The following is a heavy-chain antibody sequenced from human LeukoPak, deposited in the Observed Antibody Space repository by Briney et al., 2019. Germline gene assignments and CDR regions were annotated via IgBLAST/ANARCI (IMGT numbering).Heavy chain of an antibody. CDR1: GGTFSSYA. J-gene: IGHJ3*02. V-gene: IGHV1-69*05. CDR2: IIPIFGTA. Sequence: EASVKVSCKASGGTFSSYAISWVRQAPGQGLEWMGGIIPIFGTANYAQKFQGRVTITTDESTSTAYMELSSLRSEDTAVYYCARDRGYSNYVSGIWGQGTMVTVSS. CDR3: ARDRGYSNYVSGI. D-gene: IGHD4-11*01.